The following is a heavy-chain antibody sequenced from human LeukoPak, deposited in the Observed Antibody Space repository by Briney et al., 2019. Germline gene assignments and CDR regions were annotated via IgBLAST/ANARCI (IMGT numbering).Heavy chain of an antibody. CDR2: MNPNSGNT. CDR3: ARGRSKRIAARPFYYYYMDV. CDR1: GYTFTSYD. D-gene: IGHD6-6*01. V-gene: IGHV1-8*01. Sequence: ASVKVSCKASGYTFTSYDINWVRQATGQGLEWMGWMNPNSGNTGYAQKFQGRVTMARNTSISTAYMELSSLRSEDTAVYYCARGRSKRIAARPFYYYYMDVWGKGTTVTVSS. J-gene: IGHJ6*03.